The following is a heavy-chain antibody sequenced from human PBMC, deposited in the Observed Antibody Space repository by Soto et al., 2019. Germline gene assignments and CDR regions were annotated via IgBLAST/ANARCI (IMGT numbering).Heavy chain of an antibody. V-gene: IGHV5-10-1*01. J-gene: IGHJ6*02. CDR2: IDPIDSYT. D-gene: IGHD2-2*01. Sequence: AGESLKISCQGSGYNFASYWISWVRQMPGKGLEWMGRIDPIDSYTNYSPSFQGHVTISADKSISTAYLQWSSLKASDTAMYYCARRYCSSASCPRNYYGMDVWGHGTTVTVSS. CDR3: ARRYCSSASCPRNYYGMDV. CDR1: GYNFASYW.